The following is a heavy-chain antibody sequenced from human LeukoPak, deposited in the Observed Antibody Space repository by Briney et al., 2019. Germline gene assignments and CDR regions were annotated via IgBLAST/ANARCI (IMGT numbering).Heavy chain of an antibody. V-gene: IGHV4-39*01. CDR1: GGSISSSSYY. CDR2: IYYSGST. J-gene: IGHJ4*02. D-gene: IGHD3-22*01. Sequence: SETLSLTCTVSGGSISSSSYYWGWIRQPPGKGLEWIGSIYYSGSTYYNPSLKSRVTISVDTSKNQFSLKLSSVTAADTAVYYCPRHVGDYYDSSGYYYEKYYFDYWGQGTLVTVSS. CDR3: PRHVGDYYDSSGYYYEKYYFDY.